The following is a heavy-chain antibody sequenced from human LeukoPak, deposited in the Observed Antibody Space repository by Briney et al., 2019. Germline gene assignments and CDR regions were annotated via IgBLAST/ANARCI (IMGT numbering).Heavy chain of an antibody. CDR1: GFTFSSYT. CDR3: AREAGYCSSTSCEEDYYYYYMDV. D-gene: IGHD2-2*03. V-gene: IGHV3-21*01. Sequence: GGSLRLSCAASGFTFSSYTMNWVRQAPGKGLEWVSSITGSSTYIFYADLVKGRFTVSRDNAKNSLYLQMNSLRAEDTAVYYCAREAGYCSSTSCEEDYYYYYMDVWGKGTTVTVSS. J-gene: IGHJ6*03. CDR2: ITGSSTYI.